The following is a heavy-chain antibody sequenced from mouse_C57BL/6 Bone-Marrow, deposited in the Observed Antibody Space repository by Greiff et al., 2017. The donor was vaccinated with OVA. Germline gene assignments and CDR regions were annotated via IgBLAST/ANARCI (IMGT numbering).Heavy chain of an antibody. V-gene: IGHV5-16*01. CDR1: GFTFSDYY. CDR3: ARNSSGYNYFDY. CDR2: INYDGSST. J-gene: IGHJ2*01. Sequence: EVKLMESEGGLVQPGSSMKLSCTASGFTFSDYYMAWVRQVPEKGLEWVANINYDGSSTYYLDSLKSRFIISRDNAKNILYLQMISLKSEDTATYYCARNSSGYNYFDYWGQGTTLTVSS. D-gene: IGHD3-2*02.